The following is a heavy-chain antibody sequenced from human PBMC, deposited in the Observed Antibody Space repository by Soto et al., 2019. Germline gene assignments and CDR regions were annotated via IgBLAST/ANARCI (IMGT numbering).Heavy chain of an antibody. CDR3: ARDNRYSSTWYEGWFDP. CDR1: GYTFNTYW. Sequence: EVQLVQSGAEVKKPGESLKISCKGSGYTFNTYWVGWVRQMPGKGLEWMGIIHPGDSDTRYSPSFQGQVTISADKSINTAYLQWSGPKASNSAMYYCARDNRYSSTWYEGWFDPWVKGTMVTVSS. V-gene: IGHV5-51*03. CDR2: IHPGDSDT. D-gene: IGHD6-13*01. J-gene: IGHJ5*02.